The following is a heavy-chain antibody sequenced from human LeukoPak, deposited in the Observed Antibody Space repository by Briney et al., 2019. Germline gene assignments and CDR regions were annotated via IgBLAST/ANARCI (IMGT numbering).Heavy chain of an antibody. CDR2: ISYDGSNK. Sequence: GGSLRLSCAASGFTFSSYGMHWVRQAPGKGLEWVAVISYDGSNKYYADSVKGRFTTSRDNSKNTLYLQMNSLRAEDTAVYYCARDVGVVPAADFDYWGQGTLVTVSS. D-gene: IGHD2-2*01. J-gene: IGHJ4*02. V-gene: IGHV3-30*03. CDR1: GFTFSSYG. CDR3: ARDVGVVPAADFDY.